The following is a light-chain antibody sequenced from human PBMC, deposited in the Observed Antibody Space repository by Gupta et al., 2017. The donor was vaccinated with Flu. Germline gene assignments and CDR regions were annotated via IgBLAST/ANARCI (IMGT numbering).Light chain of an antibody. V-gene: IGKV3-15*01. Sequence: LVTQYPTPPSVSPGEGATLSCRASQSISNNLACYQQKPGQAPRLLIYGASTRASATPASCSGSGSATDVTPTTSSLQSEDFAVYYCQQYNEWPTYTFGQGTKLEIK. CDR1: QSISNN. CDR3: QQYNEWPTYT. CDR2: GAS. J-gene: IGKJ2*01.